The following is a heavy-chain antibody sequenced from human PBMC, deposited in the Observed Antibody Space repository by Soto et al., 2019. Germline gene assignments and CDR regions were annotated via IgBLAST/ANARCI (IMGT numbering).Heavy chain of an antibody. J-gene: IGHJ4*02. Sequence: SETLSLTCTVSGGSISSYYWSWIRQPPGKGLDWIGYIYYSGSTSYNPSLKSRVTISVDTSKNQFSLKLTSVTAADTAVYYCARDKITGLFDYWGQGTLVTVSS. CDR3: ARDKITGLFDY. D-gene: IGHD2-8*02. CDR2: IYYSGST. CDR1: GGSISSYY. V-gene: IGHV4-59*12.